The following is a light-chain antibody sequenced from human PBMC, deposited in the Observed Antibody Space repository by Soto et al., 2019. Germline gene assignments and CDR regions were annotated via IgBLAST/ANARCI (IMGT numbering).Light chain of an antibody. CDR2: GAS. CDR1: QSVSSSY. V-gene: IGKV3-20*01. CDR3: QQYGSSPRT. J-gene: IGKJ1*01. Sequence: EIVLTQSPGTLSLSPGERATLSCRASQSVSSSYLAWYQQKPGKAPMLLIYGASSRATGIPDRFSGSGSGTDFTLTISRLEPEDFAVYYCQQYGSSPRTFGQGTKVEIK.